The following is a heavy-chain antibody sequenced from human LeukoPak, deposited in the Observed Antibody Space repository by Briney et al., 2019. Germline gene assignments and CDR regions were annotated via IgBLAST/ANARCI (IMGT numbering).Heavy chain of an antibody. D-gene: IGHD6-19*01. J-gene: IGHJ4*02. CDR1: GFIFRDYW. CDR2: INPDGSDK. CDR3: AGPPQAGPFDY. Sequence: GGSLRLSCAGSGFIFRDYWLTWVRQAPGKGVEWVANINPDGSDKNYVDSLKGRFTIFRDNAKNLLFLQMNSLRVEDTAVYYCAGPPQAGPFDYWGQGTLVTVSS. V-gene: IGHV3-7*01.